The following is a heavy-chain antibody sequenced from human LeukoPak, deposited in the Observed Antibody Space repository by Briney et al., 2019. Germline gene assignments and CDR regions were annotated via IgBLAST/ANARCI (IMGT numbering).Heavy chain of an antibody. CDR1: GGSTSSYY. J-gene: IGHJ4*02. D-gene: IGHD3-10*01. Sequence: SETLSLTCTVSGGSTSSYYWSWIRQPAGKELEWIGRIYTSGSTNYNPSLKSRVTMSVDTSKSQFSLKLTSVTAADTAVYYCARARYYGSGNYLIDYWGQGALVTVSS. CDR3: ARARYYGSGNYLIDY. V-gene: IGHV4-4*07. CDR2: IYTSGST.